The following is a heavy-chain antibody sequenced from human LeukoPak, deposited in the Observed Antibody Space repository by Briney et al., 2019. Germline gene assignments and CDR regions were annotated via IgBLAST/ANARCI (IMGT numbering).Heavy chain of an antibody. Sequence: GESLEISCQTSGYSFTTYWIGWVRQMPGKGLEWMGIIYPGDADIRYSPSFQGQVTISADKSISTAYLQWSSLKASDTAMYYCVRLSCSSSTCHPWGQGTLVTVSS. D-gene: IGHD2-2*01. CDR1: GYSFTTYW. J-gene: IGHJ5*02. CDR2: IYPGDADI. CDR3: VRLSCSSSTCHP. V-gene: IGHV5-51*01.